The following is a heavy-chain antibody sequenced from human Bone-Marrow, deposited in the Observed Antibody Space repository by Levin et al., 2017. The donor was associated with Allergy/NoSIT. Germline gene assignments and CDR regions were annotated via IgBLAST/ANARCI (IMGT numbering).Heavy chain of an antibody. Sequence: GESLKISCAASGFTFSSYSMNWVRQAPGKGLEWVSSISSSSSYIYYADSVKGRFTISRDNAKNSLYLQMNSLRAEDTAVYYCARTPVNWGSPRGYYYYYMDVWGKGTTVTVSS. J-gene: IGHJ6*03. V-gene: IGHV3-21*01. CDR2: ISSSSSYI. CDR1: GFTFSSYS. D-gene: IGHD7-27*01. CDR3: ARTPVNWGSPRGYYYYYMDV.